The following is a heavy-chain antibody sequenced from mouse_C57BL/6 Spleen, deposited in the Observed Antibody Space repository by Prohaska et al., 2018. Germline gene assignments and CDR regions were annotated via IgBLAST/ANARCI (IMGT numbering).Heavy chain of an antibody. CDR2: INPNNGDT. CDR3: ASPNWDWYFDG. V-gene: IGHV1-26*01. CDR1: GYTFTDYY. Sequence: EVQLQQSGPELVKTGASVKISCKASGYTFTDYYMNWVKQSHGKSLEWIGDINPNNGDTSYEQKCKGEATVTVDKSSSTADMELRSLTSEDSAVYYCASPNWDWYFDGWGTGTTVTVSS. D-gene: IGHD4-1*01. J-gene: IGHJ1*03.